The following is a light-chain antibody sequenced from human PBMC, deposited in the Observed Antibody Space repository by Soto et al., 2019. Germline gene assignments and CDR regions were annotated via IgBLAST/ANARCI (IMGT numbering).Light chain of an antibody. CDR1: SSDVGSNNL. Sequence: QSALTQPGSVSGSPGQSITISCTGTSSDVGSNNLFSWYQQHPGKAPKLMIYEGNKRPSGVSNPFSGSKSGNTSSLTVSGLQAEDEADYYCCSYAVSSNVIFGGGTKLTVL. J-gene: IGLJ2*01. CDR2: EGN. CDR3: CSYAVSSNVI. V-gene: IGLV2-23*01.